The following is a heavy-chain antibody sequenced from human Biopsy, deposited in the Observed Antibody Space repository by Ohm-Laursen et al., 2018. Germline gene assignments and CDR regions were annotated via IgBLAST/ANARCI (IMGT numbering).Heavy chain of an antibody. CDR2: ISASGNHI. D-gene: IGHD2-8*01. J-gene: IGHJ4*02. CDR3: ARDGEAKYCKHGVCPSDF. Sequence: SLRLSCTASGFTFSGFSMNWVRQAPGKGLEWVPSISASGNHIYYTDSVKGRFTVSRDNGKNLVYLQMNSLRVEDTAVYYCARDGEAKYCKHGVCPSDFWGQGTLVTVSS. CDR1: GFTFSGFS. V-gene: IGHV3-21*01.